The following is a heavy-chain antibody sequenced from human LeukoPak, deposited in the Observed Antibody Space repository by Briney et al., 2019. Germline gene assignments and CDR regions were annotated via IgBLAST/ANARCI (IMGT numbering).Heavy chain of an antibody. D-gene: IGHD3-3*01. CDR2: IKEDGSVR. V-gene: IGHV3-7*03. Sequence: GGSLRLSCEGSAFIFSGHWMNWVRQTPGKGLEWVASIKEDGSVRQYVDSVKGRFSISRDNTKGSLFLQLNSLRAEDTAVYYCAGTGYDFWSGPVRLRNWFDPWGQGTLVTVSS. CDR3: AGTGYDFWSGPVRLRNWFDP. J-gene: IGHJ5*02. CDR1: AFIFSGHW.